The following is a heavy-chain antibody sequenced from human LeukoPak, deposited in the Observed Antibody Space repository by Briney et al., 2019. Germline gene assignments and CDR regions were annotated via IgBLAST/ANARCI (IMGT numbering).Heavy chain of an antibody. CDR1: GGSISSSSYY. CDR3: ARAGGGWQLHDY. V-gene: IGHV4-39*07. Sequence: PSETLSLTCTVSGGSISSSSYYWGWIRQPPGKGLEWIGSIYYSGSTYYNPSLKSRVTISVDTSKNQFSLKLSSVTAADTAVYYCARAGGGWQLHDYWGQGTLITVSS. D-gene: IGHD2-15*01. CDR2: IYYSGST. J-gene: IGHJ4*02.